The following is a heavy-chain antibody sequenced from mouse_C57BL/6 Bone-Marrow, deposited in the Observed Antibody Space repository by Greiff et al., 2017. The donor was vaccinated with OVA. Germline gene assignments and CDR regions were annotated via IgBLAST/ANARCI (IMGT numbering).Heavy chain of an antibody. J-gene: IGHJ2*01. V-gene: IGHV1-81*01. CDR3: ARENYYGSSLDY. D-gene: IGHD1-1*01. CDR2: IYPRNGNT. Sequence: QVQLQQSGAELARPGASVKLSCKASGYTFTSYGISWVKQRTGQGLEWIGEIYPRNGNTYYNEKFKGKATLTADKSSSTAYMELRSLTSEDSAVYFCARENYYGSSLDYWGQGTTLTVSS. CDR1: GYTFTSYG.